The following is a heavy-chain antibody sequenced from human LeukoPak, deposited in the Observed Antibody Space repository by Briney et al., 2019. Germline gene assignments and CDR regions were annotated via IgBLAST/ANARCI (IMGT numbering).Heavy chain of an antibody. J-gene: IGHJ4*02. CDR3: ARGRRAVNGKYYYFDY. CDR2: IKQDGSEK. D-gene: IGHD6-19*01. V-gene: IGHV3-7*04. Sequence: PGGSLRLSCAASGFTFSSYWMSWVRQAPGKGLEWVANIKQDGSEKYYVDSVKGQFTISRDNAKNSLYLQMNSLRAEDTAVYYCARGRRAVNGKYYYFDYWGQGTLVTVSS. CDR1: GFTFSSYW.